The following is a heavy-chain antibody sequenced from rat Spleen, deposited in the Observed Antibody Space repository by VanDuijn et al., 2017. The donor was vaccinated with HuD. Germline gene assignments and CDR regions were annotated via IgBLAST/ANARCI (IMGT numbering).Heavy chain of an antibody. CDR2: IDTGGDST. J-gene: IGHJ2*01. Sequence: EVQLVESGGGLVQPGRSMKLSCAASGFTFSIYYMAWVRQAPTKGLEWVASIDTGGDSTYYRDSVKGRFTISRENAKNTLYLLMDSLRSEDTATYYCTRKGELWGQGVMVTVSS. D-gene: IGHD5-1*01. CDR3: TRKGEL. V-gene: IGHV5-25*01. CDR1: GFTFSIYY.